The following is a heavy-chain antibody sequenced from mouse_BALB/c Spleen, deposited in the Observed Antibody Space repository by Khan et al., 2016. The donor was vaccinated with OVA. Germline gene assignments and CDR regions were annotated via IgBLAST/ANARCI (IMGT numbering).Heavy chain of an antibody. CDR3: ARFNGGY. CDR2: INTYTGEP. V-gene: IGHV9-3-1*01. J-gene: IGHJ2*01. CDR1: GYTFTNYV. Sequence: QIQLVQSGPELKKPGETVKISCKASGYTFTNYVMNWVKQSPGKGLQWMGWINTYTGEPTYDDDFKGRFAFSLETSARTAFLQINSLKNEDTATYVGARFNGGYWGQGTTLTVSS.